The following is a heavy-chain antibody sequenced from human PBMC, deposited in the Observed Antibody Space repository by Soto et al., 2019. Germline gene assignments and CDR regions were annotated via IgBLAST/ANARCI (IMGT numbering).Heavy chain of an antibody. V-gene: IGHV3-9*01. Sequence: GGSLRLSCAASGFTLDDYSMHWVRQAPGKGLEWVSGISWNGDIIAYADSVKGRFTISRDNSKNTLYLQMNSLRAEDTAVYYCARGVGSYYYGMDVWGQGTTVTVSS. J-gene: IGHJ6*02. CDR2: ISWNGDII. D-gene: IGHD1-26*01. CDR1: GFTLDDYS. CDR3: ARGVGSYYYGMDV.